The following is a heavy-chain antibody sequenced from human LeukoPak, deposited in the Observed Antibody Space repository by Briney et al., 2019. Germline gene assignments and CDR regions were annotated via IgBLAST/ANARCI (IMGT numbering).Heavy chain of an antibody. CDR1: GGSISSGNW. D-gene: IGHD3-10*01. J-gene: IGHJ4*02. CDR2: IYHSRST. Sequence: SETLSLTCAVSGGSISSGNWWSWVRQPPGKGLEWIGEIYHSRSTNYNPSLKSRVTISVDKSKNQFSLKLSSVTAADTAVYYCARYRGANGYYFDYWGQGTLVTVSS. V-gene: IGHV4-4*02. CDR3: ARYRGANGYYFDY.